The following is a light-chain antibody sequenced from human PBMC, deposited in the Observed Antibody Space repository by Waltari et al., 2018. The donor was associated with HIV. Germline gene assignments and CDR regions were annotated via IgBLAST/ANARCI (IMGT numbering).Light chain of an antibody. V-gene: IGLV1-44*01. CDR2: SYG. Sequence: QSVLNQSPSASGTSGQRVIISCSGSSSNIGSNTVTWYQQFPGTAPKLLIYSYGQRPSGVPERFSGSKSATSASLAISGLRSEDEADYYCATWDDSLNAWVFGGGTKLTVL. J-gene: IGLJ3*02. CDR1: SSNIGSNT. CDR3: ATWDDSLNAWV.